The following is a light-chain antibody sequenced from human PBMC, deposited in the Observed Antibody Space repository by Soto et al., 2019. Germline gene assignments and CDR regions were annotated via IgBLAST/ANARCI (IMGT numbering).Light chain of an antibody. V-gene: IGLV1-40*01. CDR3: QPYDTSLSGSEV. CDR1: SSNIGVGHD. CDR2: GNG. J-gene: IGLJ1*01. Sequence: QSALTQPPSVSGAPGQRVTISCTGSSSNIGVGHDVHWYQHLPGTAPKLLIYGNGNRPSGIPDRFSGSKSGTSASLAITGLQAEDEADYYCQPYDTSLSGSEVFGTGTKVTVL.